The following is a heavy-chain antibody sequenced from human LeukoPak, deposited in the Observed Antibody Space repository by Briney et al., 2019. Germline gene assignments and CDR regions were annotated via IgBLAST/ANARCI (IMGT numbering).Heavy chain of an antibody. J-gene: IGHJ4*02. CDR1: GGSISSYY. D-gene: IGHD5-18*01. CDR2: INHSGST. V-gene: IGHV4-34*01. CDR3: ARGRGYWAYRY. Sequence: PSETLSLTCTVSGGSISSYYWSWIRQPPGKGLEWIGEINHSGSTNYNPSLKSRVTISVDTSKNQFSLKLSSVTAADTAVYYCARGRGYWAYRYWGQGTLVTVSS.